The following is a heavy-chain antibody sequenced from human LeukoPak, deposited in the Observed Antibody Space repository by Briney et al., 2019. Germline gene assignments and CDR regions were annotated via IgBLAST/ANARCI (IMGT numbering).Heavy chain of an antibody. J-gene: IGHJ6*03. CDR3: ARVRQGYCSSTSCYTGVYYYYYMDV. D-gene: IGHD2-2*02. Sequence: ASVKVSCKASGATFTSYGISWVRQAPGQGLEWMGRISAYNGNTNYAQKIHGRVTMTTDTSTSTAYMELRSLRADDTAVYYCARVRQGYCSSTSCYTGVYYYYYMDVWGKGTTVTVSS. CDR1: GATFTSYG. CDR2: ISAYNGNT. V-gene: IGHV1-18*01.